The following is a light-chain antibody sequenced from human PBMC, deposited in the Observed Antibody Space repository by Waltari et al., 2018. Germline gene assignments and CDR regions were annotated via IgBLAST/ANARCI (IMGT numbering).Light chain of an antibody. V-gene: IGLV3-1*01. CDR2: PDT. CDR3: QAWDTSTYV. CDR1: KLGDKY. J-gene: IGLJ1*01. Sequence: SYELTQPPSVSVSPGQTASITCSGDKLGDKYVCWYQQKPGLPPVRVIFPDTKRPSGIPERFSGSISENTATLTISGTQAVDEADYYCQAWDTSTYVFGSGTRVTVL.